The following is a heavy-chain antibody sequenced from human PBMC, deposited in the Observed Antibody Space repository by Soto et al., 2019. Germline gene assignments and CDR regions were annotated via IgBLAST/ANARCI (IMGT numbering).Heavy chain of an antibody. J-gene: IGHJ5*02. CDR1: GGTFSSYA. D-gene: IGHD1-26*01. CDR3: ARGRGSYAETLDP. Sequence: SVKVSCKASGGTFSSYAISWVLQAPGQGLEWMGGIIPIFGTANYAQKFQGRVTITADESTSTAYMELSSLRSEDTAVYYCARGRGSYAETLDPWGQGTLVTVSS. V-gene: IGHV1-69*13. CDR2: IIPIFGTA.